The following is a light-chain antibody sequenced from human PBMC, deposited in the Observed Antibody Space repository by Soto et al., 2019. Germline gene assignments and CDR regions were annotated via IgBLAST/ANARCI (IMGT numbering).Light chain of an antibody. CDR1: SSNIESNT. Sequence: QSVLTQPPSASGTPGQRVTISCSGSSSNIESNTVSWYQQLPGTAPKLVIYSNYDRPSGVPDRFSGSTSGTSASLFIRGLQSEDEADDYCEAWNDILNFYFFGDGTKLTVL. V-gene: IGLV1-44*01. CDR3: EAWNDILNFYF. CDR2: SNY. J-gene: IGLJ1*01.